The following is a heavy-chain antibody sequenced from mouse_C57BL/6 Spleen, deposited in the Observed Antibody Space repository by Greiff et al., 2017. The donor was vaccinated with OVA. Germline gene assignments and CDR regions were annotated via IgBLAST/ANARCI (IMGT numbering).Heavy chain of an antibody. CDR2: IYPRSGNT. Sequence: QVQLQQSGAELARPGASVKLSCKASGYTFTSYGISWVKQRTGQGLEWIGEIYPRSGNTYYNEKFKGKATLTADKSSSTAYMELRSLTSEDSAVYFCARSRDGYYRYAMDYWGQGTSVTVSS. CDR3: ARSRDGYYRYAMDY. CDR1: GYTFTSYG. J-gene: IGHJ4*01. D-gene: IGHD2-3*01. V-gene: IGHV1-81*01.